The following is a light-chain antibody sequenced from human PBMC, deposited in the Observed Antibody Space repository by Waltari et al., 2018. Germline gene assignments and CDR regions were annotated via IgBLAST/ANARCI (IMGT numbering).Light chain of an antibody. Sequence: QSAPTQPPSVSGSPGQSVTISCTGTSSDVTDYNYVSWYQQHPGKAPKLMISGVNNRPSGVSDRFSASKSGNTASLTISGLQAEDEADYYCCSYTTSSTVFGGGTRLTVL. J-gene: IGLJ2*01. V-gene: IGLV2-14*01. CDR2: GVN. CDR1: SSDVTDYNY. CDR3: CSYTTSSTV.